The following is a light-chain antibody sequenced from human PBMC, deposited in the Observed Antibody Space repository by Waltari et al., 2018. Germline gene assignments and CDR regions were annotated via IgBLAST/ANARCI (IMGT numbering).Light chain of an antibody. CDR2: KVS. CDR3: MQGTHWPWT. Sequence: DVVMTQSPLSLPVTLGQPASISCRSSQSTYLNWFQQRPGKSPRRLIYKVSNRDSGVPDRFSGGGSGTDFTLKISRVEAEDVGVYYCMQGTHWPWTFGQGTKLEIK. J-gene: IGKJ2*02. V-gene: IGKV2-30*01. CDR1: QSTY.